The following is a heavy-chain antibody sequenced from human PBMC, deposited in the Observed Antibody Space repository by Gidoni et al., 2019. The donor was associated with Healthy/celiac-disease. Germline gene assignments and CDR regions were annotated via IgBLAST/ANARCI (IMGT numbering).Heavy chain of an antibody. CDR1: GFTFSSYG. V-gene: IGHV3-30*18. J-gene: IGHJ4*02. CDR3: AKDYGDYVVGPFDY. Sequence: QVQLVESGGGVVQPGRSLRLSCAASGFTFSSYGMHWVRQAPGKGLEWVAVISYDGSNKYYADSVKGRFTISRDNSKNTLYLQMNSLRAEDTAVYYCAKDYGDYVVGPFDYWGQGTLVTVSS. D-gene: IGHD4-17*01. CDR2: ISYDGSNK.